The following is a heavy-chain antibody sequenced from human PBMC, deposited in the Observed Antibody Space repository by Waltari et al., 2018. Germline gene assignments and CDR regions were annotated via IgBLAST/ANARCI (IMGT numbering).Heavy chain of an antibody. Sequence: QVQLVQSGAEVKKPGASVMVSCQASGYTFHSYVISWLRHDPGQGLEWMGWISAYNGNTNYAQKLQGRVTMTSDTSTSTAYMELRSLRSDDTAVYYCARDVGQWLVHAYFDYWGQGTLVTVSS. J-gene: IGHJ4*02. D-gene: IGHD6-19*01. CDR2: ISAYNGNT. CDR3: ARDVGQWLVHAYFDY. CDR1: GYTFHSYV. V-gene: IGHV1-18*01.